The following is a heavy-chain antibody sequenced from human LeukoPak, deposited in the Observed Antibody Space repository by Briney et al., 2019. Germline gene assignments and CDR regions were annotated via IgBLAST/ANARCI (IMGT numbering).Heavy chain of an antibody. CDR3: ARDREAAPLYYYGMDV. V-gene: IGHV3-11*01. Sequence: GGSLRLSCAASGFTFSDYYMSWIRQAPGKGLEWVSYISSSDNTIYYADSVKGRFTISRDNAKNSLYLQMNSLRAEDTAVYYCARDREAAPLYYYGMDVWGQGTTVTVSS. J-gene: IGHJ6*02. D-gene: IGHD6-6*01. CDR1: GFTFSDYY. CDR2: ISSSDNTI.